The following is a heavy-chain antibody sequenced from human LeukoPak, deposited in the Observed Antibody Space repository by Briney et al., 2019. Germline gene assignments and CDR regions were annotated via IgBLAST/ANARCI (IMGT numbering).Heavy chain of an antibody. J-gene: IGHJ4*02. Sequence: GASVKVSCKASGYTFADYYMHWVRQAPGKGLEWMGGFDPEDGETIYAQKFQGRVTMTEDTSTDTAYMELSSLRSEDTAVYYCATGPMYSSGWPFDYWGQGTLVTVSS. CDR1: GYTFADYY. CDR3: ATGPMYSSGWPFDY. CDR2: FDPEDGET. D-gene: IGHD6-19*01. V-gene: IGHV1-24*01.